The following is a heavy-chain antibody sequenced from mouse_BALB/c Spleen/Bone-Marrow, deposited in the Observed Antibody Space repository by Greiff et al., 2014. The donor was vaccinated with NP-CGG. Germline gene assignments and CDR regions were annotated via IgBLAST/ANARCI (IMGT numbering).Heavy chain of an antibody. J-gene: IGHJ3*01. CDR1: GYTFTSYW. CDR3: ARGGRYDERTWFAY. D-gene: IGHD2-14*01. Sequence: QVQLQQSGAELVKPGASVKLSCKASGYTFTSYWMHWVKQRPGQGLEWIGEINPSNGRTNYNEKFKSKATLTVDKSSSTAYMQLSSLTSEDSAVYYCARGGRYDERTWFAYRGQGTLVTDS. CDR2: INPSNGRT. V-gene: IGHV1S81*02.